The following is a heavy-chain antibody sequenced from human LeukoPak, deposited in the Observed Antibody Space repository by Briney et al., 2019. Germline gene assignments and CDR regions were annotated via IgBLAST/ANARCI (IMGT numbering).Heavy chain of an antibody. D-gene: IGHD2-2*02. V-gene: IGHV3-66*02. J-gene: IGHJ6*03. CDR2: IYSGGNS. CDR3: ASKYCSGSSCSTASYYYYYYLDV. Sequence: GGSLRPSCEASGYTVSSGYMSWVRQAPGKGLEWVSVIYSGGNSYYADSVKGRFTLSRDNSKNTLYLQMNSLRVEDTAVYYCASKYCSGSSCSTASYYYYYYLDVWGKGTTVTVSS. CDR1: GYTVSSGY.